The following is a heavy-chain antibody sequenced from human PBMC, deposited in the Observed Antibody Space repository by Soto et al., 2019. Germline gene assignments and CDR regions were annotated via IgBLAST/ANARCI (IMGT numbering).Heavy chain of an antibody. V-gene: IGHV4-34*01. CDR1: GGSFSGYY. Sequence: QVQLQRWGAGLLKPSETLSLTCAVYGGSFSGYYWSWIRQPPGKGLEWIGEINHSGSTNYNPSLKSRVTISVDTSKNQFSLKLSSVTAADTAVYYCASITIFGVVTTIDPWGQGTLVTVSS. CDR3: ASITIFGVVTTIDP. D-gene: IGHD3-3*01. J-gene: IGHJ5*02. CDR2: INHSGST.